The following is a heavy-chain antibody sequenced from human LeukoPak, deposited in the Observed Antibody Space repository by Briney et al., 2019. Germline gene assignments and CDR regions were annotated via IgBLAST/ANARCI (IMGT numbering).Heavy chain of an antibody. CDR2: IYYSGST. J-gene: IGHJ5*02. CDR3: ARAPTRMVRGVTRNWFDP. Sequence: SETLSLTCTVSGGSISSSNYSWGWIRQPPGKGLEWIGTIYYSGSTYYNPSLKSRVTISVDTSKNQFSLKLSSVTAADTAVYYCARAPTRMVRGVTRNWFDPWGQGTLVTVSS. D-gene: IGHD3-10*01. V-gene: IGHV4-39*07. CDR1: GGSISSSNYS.